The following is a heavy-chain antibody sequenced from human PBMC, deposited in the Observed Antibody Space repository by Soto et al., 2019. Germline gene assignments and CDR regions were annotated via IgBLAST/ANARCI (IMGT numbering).Heavy chain of an antibody. J-gene: IGHJ4*02. D-gene: IGHD4-17*01. CDR3: ARSQTTVTSYYY. CDR1: GGSISSDY. CDR2: IYYSGST. Sequence: PSETLSLTCTVSGGSISSDYWSWIRQPPGKGLEWIGYIYYSGSTNYNPSLKSRVTISVDTSKNQFSLKLSSVTAADTAVYYCARSQTTVTSYYYWGQGTLVTVSS. V-gene: IGHV4-59*12.